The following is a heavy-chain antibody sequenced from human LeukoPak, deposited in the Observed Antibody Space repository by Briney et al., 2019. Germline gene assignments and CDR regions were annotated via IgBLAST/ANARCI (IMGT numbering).Heavy chain of an antibody. Sequence: PSETLSLTCTVSGGSISSYYWSWIRKPPGKGLEWIGYIYYSGSTNYNPSLKSRVTISVDTSKNQFSLKLSSVTAADTAVYYCARRGHGVMGAIDYWGQGTLVTVSS. V-gene: IGHV4-59*08. CDR1: GGSISSYY. CDR3: ARRGHGVMGAIDY. CDR2: IYYSGST. D-gene: IGHD1-26*01. J-gene: IGHJ4*02.